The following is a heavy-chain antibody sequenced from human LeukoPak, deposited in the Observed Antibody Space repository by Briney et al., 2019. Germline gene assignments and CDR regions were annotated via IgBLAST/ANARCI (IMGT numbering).Heavy chain of an antibody. CDR2: VYHSGST. Sequence: PSVTLSLTCTVSGGSISIGEYYWSWVRQPPGKGLEWIEYVYHSGSTYYNPSLTSRVTISVDASKNQFSLKLSSVTAADTAVYYCARGGSYYGSGSYGHDYGMDVWGQGTTVT. CDR3: ARGGSYYGSGSYGHDYGMDV. CDR1: GGSISIGEYY. D-gene: IGHD3-10*01. V-gene: IGHV4-30-4*01. J-gene: IGHJ6*02.